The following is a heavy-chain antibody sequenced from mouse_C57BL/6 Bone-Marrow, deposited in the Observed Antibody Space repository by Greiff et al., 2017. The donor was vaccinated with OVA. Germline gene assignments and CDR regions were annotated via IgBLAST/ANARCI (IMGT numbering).Heavy chain of an antibody. CDR2: IRSKSSNYAT. V-gene: IGHV10-3*01. D-gene: IGHD1-1*01. Sequence: EVQGVESGGGLVQPKGSLKLSCAASGFTFNTYAMHWVRQAPGKGLEWVARIRSKSSNYATYYADSVKDRFTISRDDSQSMLYLQMNNLKTEDTAMYYCVREGYYGSSYSWFAYWGQGTLVTVSA. CDR3: VREGYYGSSYSWFAY. CDR1: GFTFNTYA. J-gene: IGHJ3*01.